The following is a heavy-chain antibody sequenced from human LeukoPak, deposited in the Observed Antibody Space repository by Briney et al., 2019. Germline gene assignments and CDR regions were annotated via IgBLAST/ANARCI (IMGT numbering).Heavy chain of an antibody. Sequence: GGSLRLSCAPAGFTFYHYVVHWVRQAPGKGLEWVAVIWSDGTNQYYAGSVKGRFTISRDDSGNTVYLQMNSLRPEDTGVYYCARDDQRGFDYSNSLEYWGQGTPVTVST. CDR2: IWSDGTNQ. J-gene: IGHJ4*02. D-gene: IGHD4-11*01. V-gene: IGHV3-33*01. CDR1: GFTFYHYV. CDR3: ARDDQRGFDYSNSLEY.